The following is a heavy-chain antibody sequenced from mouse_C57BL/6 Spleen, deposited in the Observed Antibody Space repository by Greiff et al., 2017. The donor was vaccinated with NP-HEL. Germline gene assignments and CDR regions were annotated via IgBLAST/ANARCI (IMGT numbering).Heavy chain of an antibody. CDR2: IDPSDSYT. CDR1: GYTFTSYW. J-gene: IGHJ3*01. V-gene: IGHV1-69*01. Sequence: QVHVKQPGAELVMPGASVKLSCKASGYTFTSYWMHWVKQRPGQGLEWIGEIDPSDSYTNYNQKFKGKSTLTVDKSSSTAYMQLSSLTSEDSAVYYCARERGGTAQATDFAYWGQGTLVTVSA. CDR3: ARERGGTAQATDFAY. D-gene: IGHD3-2*02.